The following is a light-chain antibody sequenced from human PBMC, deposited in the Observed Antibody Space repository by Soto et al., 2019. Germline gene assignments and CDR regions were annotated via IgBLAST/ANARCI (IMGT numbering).Light chain of an antibody. CDR3: QQSYTTPLT. J-gene: IGKJ4*01. CDR2: DAT. CDR1: QDINNY. V-gene: IGKV1-39*01. Sequence: DIQMTQSPSSLSASVGDRVTITCQASQDINNYLNWYQQKPGKAPKLLIFDATNLETGVPSRFSGSGSGTYFTLTISSLQPEDLATYYCQQSYTTPLTFGGGTKVDIK.